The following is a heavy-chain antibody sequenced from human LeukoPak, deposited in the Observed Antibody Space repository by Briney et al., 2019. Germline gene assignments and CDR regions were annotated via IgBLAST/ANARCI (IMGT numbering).Heavy chain of an antibody. V-gene: IGHV4-59*12. Sequence: PSETLSLTCTVSGDSISSYYWSWLRQPPGKGLEWIGYIYYTGNTNYNPSLKSRVTISVDTSKNQFSLKLSSVTAADTAVYCCARLYYYDSSGYYGSEAANFDYWGQGTLVTVSS. J-gene: IGHJ4*02. CDR3: ARLYYYDSSGYYGSEAANFDY. D-gene: IGHD3-22*01. CDR1: GDSISSYY. CDR2: IYYTGNT.